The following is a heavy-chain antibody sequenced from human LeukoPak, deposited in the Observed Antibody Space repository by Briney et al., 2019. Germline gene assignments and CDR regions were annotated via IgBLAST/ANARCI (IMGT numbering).Heavy chain of an antibody. J-gene: IGHJ4*02. CDR1: KFTFSGYS. D-gene: IGHD3-3*01. Sequence: PGGSLRLSCAASKFTFSGYSMFWVRQAPGKGLEWVSYMTSSGSIIKYADSVKGRFTISRDNAKNSLYLQMNSLRAEDTAVYYCAKDTLDDFASYFDYWGQGTLVTVSS. CDR3: AKDTLDDFASYFDY. CDR2: MTSSGSII. V-gene: IGHV3-48*04.